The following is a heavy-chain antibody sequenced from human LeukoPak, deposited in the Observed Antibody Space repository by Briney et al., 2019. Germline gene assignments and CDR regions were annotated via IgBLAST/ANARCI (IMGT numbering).Heavy chain of an antibody. CDR1: GFTFSSYE. D-gene: IGHD7-27*01. J-gene: IGHJ3*02. V-gene: IGHV3-48*03. CDR2: ISRSCSTI. Sequence: GGSLRLSCAASGFTFSSYEMNWVRQAPGEGLEWVSYISRSCSTIYYADSVKGRFTISRDNATNSLYLQMNSLRTEDTAVYYCTRGFTGEAFDIWGQGTVVTVSS. CDR3: TRGFTGEAFDI.